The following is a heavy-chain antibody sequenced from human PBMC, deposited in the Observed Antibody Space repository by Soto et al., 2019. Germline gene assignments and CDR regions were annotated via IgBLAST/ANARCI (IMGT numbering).Heavy chain of an antibody. Sequence: GASVKVSCKASGGTFSSYAISWVRQAPGQGLEWMGGIIPIFGTANYAQKFQGRVTITADESTSTAYMELSSLRSEDTAVYYCAKKATADNYYYYGMDVWGQGTTVTVSS. V-gene: IGHV1-69*13. CDR2: IIPIFGTA. CDR1: GGTFSSYA. J-gene: IGHJ6*02. CDR3: AKKATADNYYYYGMDV. D-gene: IGHD5-12*01.